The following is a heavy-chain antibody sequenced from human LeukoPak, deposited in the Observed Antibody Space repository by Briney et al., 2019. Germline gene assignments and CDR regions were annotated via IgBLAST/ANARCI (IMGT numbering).Heavy chain of an antibody. J-gene: IGHJ4*02. CDR2: ITLSSSSI. CDR3: AREPTYSSSWYTSCDY. Sequence: GASLRPSCAAAGFNFINYNTDSVRQAAGKGLEWVSYITLSSSSIYYADSVKGRFTISRDNAKNSLYLQMNSLRAEDTAVYYCAREPTYSSSWYTSCDYWGQGTLVTVSS. V-gene: IGHV3-48*01. D-gene: IGHD6-13*01. CDR1: GFNFINYN.